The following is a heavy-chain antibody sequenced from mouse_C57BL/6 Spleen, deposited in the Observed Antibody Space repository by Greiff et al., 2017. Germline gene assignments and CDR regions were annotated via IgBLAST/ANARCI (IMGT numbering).Heavy chain of an antibody. CDR2: IHPNSGST. CDR3: AGGNYYFDY. Sequence: QVQLQQPGAELVKPGASVKLSCKASGYTFTSYWMHWVKQRPGQGLEWIGMIHPNSGSTNSNEKFKSKAPLTVDKSYSTAYMRLSSLTSEDSAVYYCAGGNYYFDYWGQGTTLTVSS. CDR1: GYTFTSYW. D-gene: IGHD2-1*01. V-gene: IGHV1-64*01. J-gene: IGHJ2*01.